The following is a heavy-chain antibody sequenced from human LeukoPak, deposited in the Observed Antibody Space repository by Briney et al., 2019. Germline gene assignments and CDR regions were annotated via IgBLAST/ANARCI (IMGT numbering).Heavy chain of an antibody. Sequence: GVSLRLSRAASGFTFSSYAMHWVRQAPGKGLEWGAVVSYDWRNKYYPASVKGRSSLSRDNSKNTLYLQMNSLRAEDTALYYCARDQHRKDFLSRSYYFDYWGQGALLTVSS. J-gene: IGHJ4*02. V-gene: IGHV3-30*04. D-gene: IGHD1-14*01. CDR2: VSYDWRNK. CDR1: GFTFSSYA. CDR3: ARDQHRKDFLSRSYYFDY.